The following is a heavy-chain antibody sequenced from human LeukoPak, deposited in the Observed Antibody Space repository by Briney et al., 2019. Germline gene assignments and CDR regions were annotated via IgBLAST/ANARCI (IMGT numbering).Heavy chain of an antibody. J-gene: IGHJ4*02. D-gene: IGHD4-17*01. CDR2: INSDGSST. CDR1: GFTFSSYW. V-gene: IGHV3-74*01. CDR3: AGALGATVTPPDY. Sequence: PGGPLRLSCAASGFTFSSYWMHWVRQAPGKGLVWVSRINSDGSSTSYADSVKGRFTISRDNAKNTLYLQMNSLRAEDTAVYYCAGALGATVTPPDYWGQGTLVTVSS.